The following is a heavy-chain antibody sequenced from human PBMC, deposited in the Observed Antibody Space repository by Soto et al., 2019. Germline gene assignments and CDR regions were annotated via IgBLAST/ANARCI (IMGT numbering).Heavy chain of an antibody. D-gene: IGHD6-19*01. Sequence: GGSLRLSCAASGFTVSSNYMSWVRQAPGKGLEWVSVIYSGGSTYYADSVKGRFTISRDNSKNTLYLQMNSLRAEDTAVYYCARHSSGWPYYYYGMDVWGQGTTVTVSS. CDR3: ARHSSGWPYYYYGMDV. CDR1: GFTVSSNY. V-gene: IGHV3-53*01. CDR2: IYSGGST. J-gene: IGHJ6*02.